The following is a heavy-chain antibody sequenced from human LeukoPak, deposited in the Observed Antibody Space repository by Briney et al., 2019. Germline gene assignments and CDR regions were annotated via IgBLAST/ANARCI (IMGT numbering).Heavy chain of an antibody. CDR1: GFTFSSYW. V-gene: IGHV3-74*01. Sequence: TGGSMRLSCAASGFTFSSYWMHWVRQTPRKGLGWVSRINGDGSSTVSADSVKDRFTIYRDNAMNTLYLQMNSLRAEDTAVYYCARDLRSPSDTNIAIDYWGQGTLVTVSS. J-gene: IGHJ4*02. CDR2: INGDGSST. CDR3: ARDLRSPSDTNIAIDY.